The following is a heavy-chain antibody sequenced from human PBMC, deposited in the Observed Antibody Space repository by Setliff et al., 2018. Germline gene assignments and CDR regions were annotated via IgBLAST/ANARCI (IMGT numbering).Heavy chain of an antibody. J-gene: IGHJ5*02. D-gene: IGHD3-10*01. Sequence: GESLKISCKGSTNTFNNYWIGWVRQMPGKGLEWMGLIFPVDSDTRYSPSFRGKVTFSVDKSITTAYLQWSSLKASDTAMYYCARHKVIKKEFIRLTWFDPWGQGTPVTVSS. V-gene: IGHV5-51*01. CDR1: TNTFNNYW. CDR2: IFPVDSDT. CDR3: ARHKVIKKEFIRLTWFDP.